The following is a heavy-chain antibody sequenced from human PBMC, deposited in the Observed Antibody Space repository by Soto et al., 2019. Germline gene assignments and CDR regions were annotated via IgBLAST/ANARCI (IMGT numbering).Heavy chain of an antibody. J-gene: IGHJ6*02. Sequence: GGSLRLSCAASGFTFSSYAMSWVRQAPGKGLEWVSAISGSDGSTYYADSVKGRFTISRDNSKNTLYLQMNSLRAEDTAVYYCASGDYYDSSGYYYYYYGMDVWGQGTTVTVS. CDR2: ISGSDGST. D-gene: IGHD3-22*01. CDR3: ASGDYYDSSGYYYYYYGMDV. V-gene: IGHV3-23*01. CDR1: GFTFSSYA.